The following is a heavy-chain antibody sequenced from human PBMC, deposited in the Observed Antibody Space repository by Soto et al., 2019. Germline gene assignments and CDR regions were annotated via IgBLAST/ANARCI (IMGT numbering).Heavy chain of an antibody. CDR2: IYYSGST. CDR1: GDSISSRSYY. Sequence: SETLSLTCTVTGDSISSRSYYWGWIRQPPGKGLEWIGSIYYSGSTYNNPSLRSRVSMSIDTSKDQFSMKLKSVTAADTALYVCARKRTSVVTQAYFDVWGPGYLVT. V-gene: IGHV4-39*01. J-gene: IGHJ4*02. CDR3: ARKRTSVVTQAYFDV. D-gene: IGHD2-21*02.